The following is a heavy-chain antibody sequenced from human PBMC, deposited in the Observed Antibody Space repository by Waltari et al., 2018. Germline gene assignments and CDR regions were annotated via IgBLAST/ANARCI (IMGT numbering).Heavy chain of an antibody. J-gene: IGHJ4*02. D-gene: IGHD4-17*01. CDR3: ARVVGDYVDVN. CDR2: IYYSWST. V-gene: IGHV4-39*07. Sequence: QLQLQESGPGLVKPSETLSLTCTVSGGSISSSSYYWGWIRQPPGKGLEWIGSIYYSWSTDYNPSLKSRVTISVDTAKNQFSLKLSSVTAADTAVYYCARVVGDYVDVNWGQGTLVTVSS. CDR1: GGSISSSSYY.